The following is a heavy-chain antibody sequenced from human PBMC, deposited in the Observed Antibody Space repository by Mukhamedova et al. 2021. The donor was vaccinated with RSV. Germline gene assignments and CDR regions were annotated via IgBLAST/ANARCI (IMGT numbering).Heavy chain of an antibody. D-gene: IGHD3-3*01. J-gene: IGHJ4*02. CDR3: ARDSNLWSGYSD. CDR2: IYSGGST. V-gene: IGHV3-53*01. Sequence: GLEWVSVIYSGGSTYYADSVKGRFTISRDNSKNTLYLQMNSLRAEDTAVYYCARDSNLWSGYSDWGQGTLVTVSS.